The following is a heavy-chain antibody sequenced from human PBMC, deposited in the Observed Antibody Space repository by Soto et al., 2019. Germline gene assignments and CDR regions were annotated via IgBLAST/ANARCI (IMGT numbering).Heavy chain of an antibody. D-gene: IGHD3-3*01. J-gene: IGHJ6*03. CDR2: ISFNSGTT. V-gene: IGHV3-9*01. CDR1: GFNFDDYA. CDR3: AKDRGFDFWSGYYHMDV. Sequence: EVQLVESGGDLVQPGRSLRLSCAASGFNFDDYAMHWVRQAPGKGLEWVSGISFNSGTTGYADSVKGRFTTSRDNAKNSLYLEMNSLRVEDTAFYYRAKDRGFDFWSGYYHMDVWGRGTTVTVSS.